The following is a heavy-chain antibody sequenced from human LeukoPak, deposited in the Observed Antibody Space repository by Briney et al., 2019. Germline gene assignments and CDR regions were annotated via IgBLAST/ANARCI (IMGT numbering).Heavy chain of an antibody. CDR2: IIPIFGTA. V-gene: IGHV1-69*05. J-gene: IGHJ5*02. CDR3: ARELYCSSTSCYYNWFDP. Sequence: EASVKVSCKASGGTFSSYAISWVRQAPGQGLGWMGGIIPIFGTANYAQKFQGRVTITTDESTSTAYMELSSLRSEDTAVYYCARELYCSSTSCYYNWFDPWGQGTLVTVSS. D-gene: IGHD2-2*01. CDR1: GGTFSSYA.